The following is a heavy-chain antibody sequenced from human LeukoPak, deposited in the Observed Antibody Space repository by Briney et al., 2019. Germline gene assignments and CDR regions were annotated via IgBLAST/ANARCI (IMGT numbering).Heavy chain of an antibody. D-gene: IGHD7-27*01. CDR2: IYYSGGT. CDR1: GGSISSYY. Sequence: SETLSLTCTVSGGSISSYYWSWIRQPPGKGLEWIGYIYYSGGTNYNPSLKSRVTISVDTSKNQFSLKLSSVTAADTAVYYCATAFSEGWGENAFDIWGQGTMVAVSS. V-gene: IGHV4-59*01. CDR3: ATAFSEGWGENAFDI. J-gene: IGHJ3*02.